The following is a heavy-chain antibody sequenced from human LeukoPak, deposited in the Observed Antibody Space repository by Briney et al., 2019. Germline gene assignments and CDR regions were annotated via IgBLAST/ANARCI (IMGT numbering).Heavy chain of an antibody. CDR3: AKDGSGSYYNYFDY. CDR2: IRHDGSNR. Sequence: GGSLRLSCAASGFTFSSYAMHWVRQAPGKGLEWVAFIRHDGSNRYYADSVRGRFTISRDNSMNTLYLQMNSLRAEDTAVYYCAKDGSGSYYNYFDYWGQGTLVTVSS. J-gene: IGHJ4*02. V-gene: IGHV3-30*02. CDR1: GFTFSSYA. D-gene: IGHD1-26*01.